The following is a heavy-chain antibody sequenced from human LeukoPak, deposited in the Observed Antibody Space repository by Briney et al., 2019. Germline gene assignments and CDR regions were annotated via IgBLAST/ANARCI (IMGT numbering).Heavy chain of an antibody. D-gene: IGHD3-22*01. J-gene: IGHJ6*03. V-gene: IGHV3-53*01. CDR3: ARVVSSSGYYWDYYFYYMDV. CDR1: GFTVSSNY. CDR2: IYSGGST. Sequence: PGGSLRPSCAASGFTVSSNYMSWVRQAPGKGLEWVSVIYSGGSTYYADSVKGRFTISRDNSKNTLYLQMNSLRAEDTAVYYCARVVSSSGYYWDYYFYYMDVWGKGTTVTVSS.